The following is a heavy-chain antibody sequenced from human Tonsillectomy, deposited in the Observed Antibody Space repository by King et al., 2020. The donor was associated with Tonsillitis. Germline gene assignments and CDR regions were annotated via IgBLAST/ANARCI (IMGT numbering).Heavy chain of an antibody. Sequence: QLVQSGAEVKKPGSSVKVSCKASGGIFSSHAISWVRQAPGQGLEWMGRIIPIIGIGNYAQKFQGRVTITADESTSTAYMELSSLRSEDTAVYYCARGLYDSSGFTLGFWGQGTLVTVSS. V-gene: IGHV1-69*04. CDR3: ARGLYDSSGFTLGF. J-gene: IGHJ4*02. CDR1: GGIFSSHA. D-gene: IGHD3-22*01. CDR2: IIPIIGIG.